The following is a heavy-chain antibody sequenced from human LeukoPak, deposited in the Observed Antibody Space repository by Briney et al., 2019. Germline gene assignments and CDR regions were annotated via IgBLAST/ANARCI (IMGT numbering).Heavy chain of an antibody. J-gene: IGHJ4*02. Sequence: PGGSLRLSCAASGFTFSSYAMSWVRQAPGKGLEWVGRIKSNSDGGTTDYAAPVKGRFTISRDDSKNTVYLQMNSLKTEDTGVYYCTTPHESADYGFDSWGQGTLVTVSS. CDR1: GFTFSSYA. CDR3: TTPHESADYGFDS. V-gene: IGHV3-15*01. CDR2: IKSNSDGGTT. D-gene: IGHD4-17*01.